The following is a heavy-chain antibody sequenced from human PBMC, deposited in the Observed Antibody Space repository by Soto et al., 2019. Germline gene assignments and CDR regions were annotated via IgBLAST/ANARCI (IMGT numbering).Heavy chain of an antibody. V-gene: IGHV1-58*01. CDR3: ARDGVAAGNINFDY. Sequence: ASVKVSCKASGFTFTSSAVQWVRQARGQRLEWIGWIVVGSGNTNYAQKFQERVTITRDMSTSTAYMELSSLRSEDTALYYCARDGVAAGNINFDYWGQGTLVTVSS. CDR2: IVVGSGNT. J-gene: IGHJ4*01. CDR1: GFTFTSSA. D-gene: IGHD6-19*01.